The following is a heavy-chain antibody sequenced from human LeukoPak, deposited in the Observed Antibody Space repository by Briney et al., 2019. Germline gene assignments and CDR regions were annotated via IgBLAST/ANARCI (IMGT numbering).Heavy chain of an antibody. Sequence: SLRLSCSASGFTFSSYAMHWVRQAPGKGLEWVSGISWNSGSIGYADSVKGRFTISRDNAKNSLYLQMNSLRAEDTALYYCAKGSCSSTSCSFDYWGQGTLVTVSS. V-gene: IGHV3-9*01. D-gene: IGHD2-2*01. CDR1: GFTFSSYA. CDR2: ISWNSGSI. J-gene: IGHJ4*02. CDR3: AKGSCSSTSCSFDY.